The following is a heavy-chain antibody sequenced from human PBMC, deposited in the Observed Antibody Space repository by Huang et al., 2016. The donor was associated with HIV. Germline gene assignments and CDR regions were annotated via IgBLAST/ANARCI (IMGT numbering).Heavy chain of an antibody. CDR2: VNPSGGGA. CDR1: GFSILIYY. Sequence: QVQLVQSGAEVKKPGDSVTISCKASGFSILIYYIHWVRQAPGQGLEGMGIVNPSGGGADYPQKFKGRVTMTRDTSTRTLYMELSSLRSEDTAVYYCAREGITPSGTEVSGFDFWGQGTPVSVSS. CDR3: AREGITPSGTEVSGFDF. J-gene: IGHJ5*01. D-gene: IGHD6-13*01. V-gene: IGHV1-46*03.